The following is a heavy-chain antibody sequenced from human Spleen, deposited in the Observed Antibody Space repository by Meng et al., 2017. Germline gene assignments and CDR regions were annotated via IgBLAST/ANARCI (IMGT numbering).Heavy chain of an antibody. CDR1: GFTFRTYW. J-gene: IGHJ2*01. Sequence: GESLKISCAASGFTFRTYWMSWVRQAPGKGLEWVANIKHDGSEKYYVDSVKGRFTISRDNAKNSVYLQMNSLRAEDTAVYYCAKYGGWYFDLWGRGTLVTVSS. CDR3: AKYGGWYFDL. D-gene: IGHD4/OR15-4a*01. V-gene: IGHV3-7*01. CDR2: IKHDGSEK.